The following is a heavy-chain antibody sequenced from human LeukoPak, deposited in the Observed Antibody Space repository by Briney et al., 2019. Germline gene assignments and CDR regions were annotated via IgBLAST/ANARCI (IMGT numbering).Heavy chain of an antibody. D-gene: IGHD6-6*01. CDR1: GGSISSYY. V-gene: IGHV4-59*01. CDR3: ARVDPDSSSTLEVFDY. Sequence: SETLSLICTVSGGSISSYYWSWIRQPRGKGLEWIGYIYYSGSTNYNPSLKSRVTISVDTSKNQFSLKLSSVTAADTAVYYCARVDPDSSSTLEVFDYWGQGTLVTVSS. CDR2: IYYSGST. J-gene: IGHJ4*02.